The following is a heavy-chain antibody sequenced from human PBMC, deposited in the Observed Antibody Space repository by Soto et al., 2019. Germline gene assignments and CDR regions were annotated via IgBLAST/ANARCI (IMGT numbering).Heavy chain of an antibody. CDR3: ARDREAGYNFYYGMDV. Sequence: SETLSLTCSVSGADINTYSWTWIRQPAGRGLEWIGRIYTSASINYNPSLRGRVTLSVDTSTNQVSLKLASVTAADTAVYYCARDREAGYNFYYGMDVWGQGTTVTVSS. V-gene: IGHV4-4*07. CDR1: GADINTYS. D-gene: IGHD6-19*01. J-gene: IGHJ6*02. CDR2: IYTSASI.